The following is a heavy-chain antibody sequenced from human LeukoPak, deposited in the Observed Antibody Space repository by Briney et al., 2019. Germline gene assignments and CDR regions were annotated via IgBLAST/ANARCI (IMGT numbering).Heavy chain of an antibody. D-gene: IGHD3-22*01. V-gene: IGHV3-21*04. CDR2: ISSSSSYI. CDR1: GFTFSSYS. J-gene: IGHJ4*02. Sequence: PGGSLRLSCAASGFTFSSYSMNWVRQAPGKGLEWVSSISSSSSYIYYADSVKGRFTISRDNSKSTLYLQMNSLRAEDTAVYYCAKDYYGSYYIDYWGQGTLGTVSS. CDR3: AKDYYGSYYIDY.